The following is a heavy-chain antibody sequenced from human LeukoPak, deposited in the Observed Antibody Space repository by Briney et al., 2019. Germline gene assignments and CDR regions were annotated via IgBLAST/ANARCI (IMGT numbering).Heavy chain of an antibody. D-gene: IGHD1/OR15-1a*01. CDR1: GFTVSSYA. V-gene: IGHV3-23*01. J-gene: IGHJ4*02. CDR2: ICVRTGST. CDR3: AKGNWDKLEVFDY. Sequence: GGSLRLSCAAAGFTVSSYAMSWVRQAPGKGLEWVSTICVRTGSTYYADSVKGRFTISRDNSKDTLSLLMNSLRAEDTAIYYCAKGNWDKLEVFDYWGQGTLVTVSS.